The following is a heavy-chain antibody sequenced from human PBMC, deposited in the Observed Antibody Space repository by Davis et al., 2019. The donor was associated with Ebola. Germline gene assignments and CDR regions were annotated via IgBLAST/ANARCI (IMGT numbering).Heavy chain of an antibody. Sequence: SETLSLTCTVSGGSISSGGYYWSWIRQHPGKGLEWIGYIYYSGSTYYNPSLKSRVTISVDTSKNQFSLTRSSVTAADTAVYYCASTHLGELSLYGDWYFDLWGRGTLVTVSS. V-gene: IGHV4-31*03. CDR1: GGSISSGGYY. CDR3: ASTHLGELSLYGDWYFDL. D-gene: IGHD3-16*02. J-gene: IGHJ2*01. CDR2: IYYSGST.